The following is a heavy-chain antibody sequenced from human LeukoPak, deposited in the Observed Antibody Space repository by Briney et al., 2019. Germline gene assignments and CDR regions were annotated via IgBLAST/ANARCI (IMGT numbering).Heavy chain of an antibody. D-gene: IGHD2-15*01. CDR2: FDPEDGET. Sequence: ASVKVSCKVSGYTLTELSMHWVRQAPGKGLEWMRGFDPEDGETIYAQKFQGRVTMTEDTSTDTAYMELSSLRSEDTAVYYCATDLGYCSGGSCYSGPLDYWGQGTLVTVSS. J-gene: IGHJ4*02. V-gene: IGHV1-24*01. CDR1: GYTLTELS. CDR3: ATDLGYCSGGSCYSGPLDY.